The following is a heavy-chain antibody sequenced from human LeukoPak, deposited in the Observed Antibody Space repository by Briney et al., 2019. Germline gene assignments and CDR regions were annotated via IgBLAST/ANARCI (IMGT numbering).Heavy chain of an antibody. CDR1: GFTFSSYA. Sequence: PGGSLRLSCAASGFTFSSYAMSWVRQAPGKGLEWVSAISGSGGSTYYAGSVKGRFTISRDNSKNTLYLQMNSLRAEDTAVYYCAKDPQGPTVIYWFDLWGQGTLVTVSS. J-gene: IGHJ5*02. CDR2: ISGSGGST. V-gene: IGHV3-23*01. D-gene: IGHD4-17*01. CDR3: AKDPQGPTVIYWFDL.